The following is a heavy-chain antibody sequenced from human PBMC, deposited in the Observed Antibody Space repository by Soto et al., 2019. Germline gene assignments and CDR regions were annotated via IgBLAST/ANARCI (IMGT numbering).Heavy chain of an antibody. Sequence: QVQLQESGPGLVKPSQTLSLTCTVSGGSISSGGYYWSWIRQHPGKGLEWIGYIYYSGSTYYNPSLKSRVTISVDTSKNQFSLKLSSVSAADTAVYYCARGGIAAAAPPDYWGQGTLVTVSS. V-gene: IGHV4-31*03. CDR1: GGSISSGGYY. CDR3: ARGGIAAAAPPDY. D-gene: IGHD6-13*01. CDR2: IYYSGST. J-gene: IGHJ4*02.